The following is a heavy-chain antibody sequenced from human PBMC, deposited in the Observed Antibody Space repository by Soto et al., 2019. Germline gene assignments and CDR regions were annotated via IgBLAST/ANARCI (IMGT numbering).Heavy chain of an antibody. CDR1: GSTFTSYD. V-gene: IGHV1-8*01. CDR3: ASGSGSVGSGSYYDY. D-gene: IGHD3-10*01. Sequence: ASVKVSCKASGSTFTSYDINWVRQATGQGLEWMGWMNPNSGNTGYAQKFQGRVTMTRNTSISTAYMELSSLRSEDTAVYYCASGSGSVGSGSYYDYWGQGTLVTVSS. J-gene: IGHJ4*02. CDR2: MNPNSGNT.